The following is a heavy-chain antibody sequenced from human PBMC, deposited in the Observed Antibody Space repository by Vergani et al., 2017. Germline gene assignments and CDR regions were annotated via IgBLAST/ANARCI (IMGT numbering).Heavy chain of an antibody. CDR2: ISYDGSNK. CDR1: GFTFSSYG. D-gene: IGHD4-17*01. J-gene: IGHJ6*02. Sequence: QVQLVESGGGVVQPGRSLRLSCAASGFTFSSYGMHWVRQAPGKGLEWVAVISYDGSNKYYADSVKGRFTISRDNSKNRLYLQMNSLRSDDTAVYYCAKNLPMTTVTIDYYYYYGMDVWGQGTTVTVSS. CDR3: AKNLPMTTVTIDYYYYYGMDV. V-gene: IGHV3-30*18.